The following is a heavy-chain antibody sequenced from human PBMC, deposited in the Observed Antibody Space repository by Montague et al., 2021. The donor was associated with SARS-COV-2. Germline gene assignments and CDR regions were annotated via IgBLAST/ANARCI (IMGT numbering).Heavy chain of an antibody. CDR1: GFTSGDYQ. V-gene: IGHV3-7*01. CDR2: INQDETAK. Sequence: SRSLSCAASGFTSGDYQMTWVRQAPGKGLQWVAYINQDETAKTYVDSVKGRFTISRDNAKNSLILQMNSLKDEDTAVYYCARSPRGSGTGWLDYWGQGTLVTVSS. J-gene: IGHJ4*02. D-gene: IGHD3/OR15-3a*01. CDR3: ARSPRGSGTGWLDY.